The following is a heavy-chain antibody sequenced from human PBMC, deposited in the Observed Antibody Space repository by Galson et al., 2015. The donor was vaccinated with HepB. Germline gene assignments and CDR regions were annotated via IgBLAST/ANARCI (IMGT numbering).Heavy chain of an antibody. CDR3: ARDRGEVASTILPFDV. Sequence: SVKVSCKASGDSLSSSAFTWVRQAPGQGLEWMGAIIPIFGTTYYAQEFQGRVAITADKSTRTLYMELKSLTSEDTAVYYCARDRGEVASTILPFDVWGQGTVITVS. CDR1: GDSLSSSA. J-gene: IGHJ3*01. V-gene: IGHV1-69*06. D-gene: IGHD3-10*01. CDR2: IIPIFGTT.